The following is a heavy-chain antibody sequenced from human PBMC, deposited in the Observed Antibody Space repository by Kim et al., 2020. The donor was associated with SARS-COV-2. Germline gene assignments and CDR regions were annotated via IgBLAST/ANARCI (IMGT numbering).Heavy chain of an antibody. J-gene: IGHJ2*01. D-gene: IGHD1-1*01. CDR1: GFTVSSNY. V-gene: IGHV3-66*02. CDR3: ARTDDEVWYFDL. Sequence: GGSLRLSCAASGFTVSSNYMSWVRQAPGKGLEWVSVIYSGGSTYYADSVKGRFTISRDNSKNTLYLQMNSLRAEDTAVYYCARTDDEVWYFDLWGRGTLVTVSS. CDR2: IYSGGST.